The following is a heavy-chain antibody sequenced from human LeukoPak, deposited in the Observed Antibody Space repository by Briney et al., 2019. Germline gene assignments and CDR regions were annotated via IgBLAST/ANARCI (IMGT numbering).Heavy chain of an antibody. CDR1: GFTFSSYS. V-gene: IGHV3-21*01. Sequence: GGSLRLSCAVSGFTFSSYSMNRVRQAPGKGLEWVSSISSSSSYIYYADSVKGRFTISRDNAKNSLYLQMNSLRAEDTAVYYCARLGIAAAGTDYWGQGTLVTVSS. D-gene: IGHD6-13*01. J-gene: IGHJ4*02. CDR3: ARLGIAAAGTDY. CDR2: ISSSSSYI.